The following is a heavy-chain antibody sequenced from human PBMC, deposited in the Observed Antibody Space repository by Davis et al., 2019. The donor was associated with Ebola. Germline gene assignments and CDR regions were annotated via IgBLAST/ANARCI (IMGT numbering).Heavy chain of an antibody. CDR3: ASTPVVVIELVWFDP. CDR2: IFYTGST. CDR1: GGSISTTSYY. J-gene: IGHJ5*02. V-gene: IGHV4-39*01. D-gene: IGHD3-22*01. Sequence: MPSETLSLTCTVSGGSISTTSYYWGWIRQPPGKGLEWIGSIFYTGSTFYNPSLKSRVSISVDTSKNQFSLKLSSVTAADTAVYYCASTPVVVIELVWFDPWGQGTLVTVSS.